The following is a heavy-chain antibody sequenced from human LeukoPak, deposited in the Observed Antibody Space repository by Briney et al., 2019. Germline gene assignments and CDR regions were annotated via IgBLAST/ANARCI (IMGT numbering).Heavy chain of an antibody. V-gene: IGHV5-51*01. Sequence: PGETLKISCKGSGYSFTSYWIGWVRQMPGKGLEWMGIIYPGDSDTRYSSSFQCHVTISADKSISTAYLQWSSLKASDTAMYYCARRGYNWNSHYYMDVWGKGTTVTVSS. CDR1: GYSFTSYW. CDR3: ARRGYNWNSHYYMDV. J-gene: IGHJ6*03. D-gene: IGHD1-7*01. CDR2: IYPGDSDT.